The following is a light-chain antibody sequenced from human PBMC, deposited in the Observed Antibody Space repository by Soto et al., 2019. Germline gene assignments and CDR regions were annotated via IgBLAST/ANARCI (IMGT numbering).Light chain of an antibody. J-gene: IGKJ2*01. V-gene: IGKV1-33*01. Sequence: DIQLTQSPPSLSASVGDRVSITCQASLDIRNYLNWYQHKPGRAPKLLIYDTSNLETGVPSRFGGSASGTNFSFLITGLQPEDVATYYCQQYENLPYTFGQGTKLEI. CDR3: QQYENLPYT. CDR1: LDIRNY. CDR2: DTS.